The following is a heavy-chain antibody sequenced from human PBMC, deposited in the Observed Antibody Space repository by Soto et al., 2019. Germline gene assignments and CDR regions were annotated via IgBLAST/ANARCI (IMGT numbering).Heavy chain of an antibody. J-gene: IGHJ6*02. CDR2: ISSYNSYNGDT. V-gene: IGHV1-18*04. CDR3: ARSEVERGEVGKYGMDF. D-gene: IGHD1-1*01. Sequence: QVQLVQSGADLKKPGASVQVSCKTSGYTFSNYAINWVRQAPGQGLEWMGWISSYNSYNGDTKYARVLQDRLTMTIDTSTATAYMELRSLRSDDTADYYSARSEVERGEVGKYGMDFWGQGTTVTVSS. CDR1: GYTFSNYA.